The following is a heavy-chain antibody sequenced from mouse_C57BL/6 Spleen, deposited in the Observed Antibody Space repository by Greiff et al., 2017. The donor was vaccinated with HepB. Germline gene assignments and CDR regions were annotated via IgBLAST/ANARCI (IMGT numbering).Heavy chain of an antibody. CDR1: GYTFTSYW. CDR3: ATNCDVVAY. Sequence: QVQLQQPGAELVKPGASVKLSCKASGYTFTSYWMQWVKQRPGQGLEWIGEIDPSDSYTNYNQKFKGKATLTVDTSSSTAYMQRSSLTSEDSAVYYCATNCDVVAYWGQGTLVTVAA. CDR2: IDPSDSYT. J-gene: IGHJ3*01. V-gene: IGHV1-50*01.